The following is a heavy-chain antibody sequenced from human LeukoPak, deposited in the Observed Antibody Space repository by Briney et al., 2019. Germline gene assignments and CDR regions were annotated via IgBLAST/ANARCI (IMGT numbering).Heavy chain of an antibody. CDR2: IYTSGST. V-gene: IGHV4-4*07. J-gene: IGHJ5*02. D-gene: IGHD2-2*02. CDR3: ARQIDLGYCSSTSCYSDWFDP. CDR1: GGSISSYY. Sequence: SETLSLTCTVSGGSISSYYWSWIRQPAGKGLEWIRRIYTSGSTNYNPSLKSRVTMSVDTSKNQFSLKLSSVTAADTAVYYCARQIDLGYCSSTSCYSDWFDPWGQGTLVTVSS.